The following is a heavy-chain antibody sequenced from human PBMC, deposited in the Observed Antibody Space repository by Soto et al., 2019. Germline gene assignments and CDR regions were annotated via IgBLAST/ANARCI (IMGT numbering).Heavy chain of an antibody. CDR2: ISYDGSNK. J-gene: IGHJ5*02. D-gene: IGHD1-1*01. V-gene: IGHV3-30*18. CDR1: GFTFSSYG. CDR3: VKDLEMAHNWSS. Sequence: GGSLRLSCAASGFTFSSYGMHWVRQAPGKGLEWVAVISYDGSNKYYADSVKGRFTISRDNSKNTLYLQMNSLRAEDTAVYYCVKDLEMAHNWSSWGQGTLVTVSS.